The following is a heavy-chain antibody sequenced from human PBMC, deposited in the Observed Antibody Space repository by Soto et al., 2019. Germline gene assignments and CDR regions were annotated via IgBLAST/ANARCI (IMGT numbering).Heavy chain of an antibody. CDR3: ARQWGNWYWAFNV. CDR1: GGSVPTSDYS. D-gene: IGHD6-13*01. CDR2: VYYSGST. Sequence: SETLSLTCTVPGGSVPTSDYSWGWICQPPGKGLEWIGSVYYSGSTHYNPSLESRVTLSVDTSKNQFSLKLNSVTAADTAVYYCARQWGNWYWAFNVWGQGTMVT. J-gene: IGHJ3*01. V-gene: IGHV4-39*01.